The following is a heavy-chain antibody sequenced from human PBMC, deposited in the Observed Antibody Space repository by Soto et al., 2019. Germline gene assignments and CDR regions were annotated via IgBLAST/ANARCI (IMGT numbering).Heavy chain of an antibody. J-gene: IGHJ6*02. D-gene: IGHD2-2*02. CDR2: IKQDGSEK. CDR3: AREYTAWPLAYGLDV. Sequence: GGSLRLSCAASGFTFSSYWMSWVRQAPGKGLEWVANIKQDGSEKYYVDSVKGRFTISRDNAKNSVSLQMNSLRAEDTAVYYCAREYTAWPLAYGLDVWGQGTTVTVSS. CDR1: GFTFSSYW. V-gene: IGHV3-7*01.